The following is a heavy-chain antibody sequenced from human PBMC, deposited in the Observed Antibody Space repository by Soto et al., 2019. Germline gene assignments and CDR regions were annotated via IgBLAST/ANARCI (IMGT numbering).Heavy chain of an antibody. Sequence: TLSLTCTVSGNAISSGGYYWSWIRQHPGKGLEWIGYIYYSGSTYYNPSLKSRVTISVDTSKNQFSLKLSSVTAADTAVYYCASREIHANAFDIWGQGTMVTVSS. J-gene: IGHJ3*02. V-gene: IGHV4-31*03. CDR1: GNAISSGGYY. D-gene: IGHD1-26*01. CDR3: ASREIHANAFDI. CDR2: IYYSGST.